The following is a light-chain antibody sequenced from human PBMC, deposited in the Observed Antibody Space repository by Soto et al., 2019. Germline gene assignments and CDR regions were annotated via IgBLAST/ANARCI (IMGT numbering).Light chain of an antibody. V-gene: IGLV1-47*01. CDR1: SSKFGGNY. CDR3: ASWGDSLSGDWV. CDR2: KNN. Sequence: QSVLTQPPSASGTPGQRVTISCSGSSSKFGGNYVYWYQQLPGTAPKLLIYKNNQRPSGVPDRFSGSKSGASASLAISGLRSEDEADYYCASWGDSLSGDWVFGGGTKLTVL. J-gene: IGLJ3*02.